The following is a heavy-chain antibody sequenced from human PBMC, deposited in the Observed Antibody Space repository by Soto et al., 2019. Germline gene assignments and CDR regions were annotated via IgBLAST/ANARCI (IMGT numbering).Heavy chain of an antibody. J-gene: IGHJ6*02. CDR1: GFTFTSAA. D-gene: IGHD2-2*01. V-gene: IGHV1-58*02. CDR3: AAASSTSGGYYGMDV. Sequence: QMQLVQSGPEVKKPGTSVKVSCKTSGFTFTSAAMQWVRQTRGQRLEWIGWIVVGSGHTNYAQKFQERVTITRDMSTSTAYMELRSLRSEDKAVYYCAAASSTSGGYYGMDVWGQGTTVTVSS. CDR2: IVVGSGHT.